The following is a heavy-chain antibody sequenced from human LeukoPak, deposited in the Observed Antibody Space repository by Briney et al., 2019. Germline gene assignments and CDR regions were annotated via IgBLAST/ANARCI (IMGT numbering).Heavy chain of an antibody. CDR1: GFTFDDYG. V-gene: IGHV3-20*04. Sequence: GGSLRLSCAASGFTFDDYGMSWVRQAPGKGLEWVSGINWNGGSTGYADSVKGRFTISRDNAKNSLYLQMNSLRAEDTALYYCARGDVVVVAATLSIWGQGTMVTVSS. CDR2: INWNGGST. D-gene: IGHD2-15*01. J-gene: IGHJ3*02. CDR3: ARGDVVVVAATLSI.